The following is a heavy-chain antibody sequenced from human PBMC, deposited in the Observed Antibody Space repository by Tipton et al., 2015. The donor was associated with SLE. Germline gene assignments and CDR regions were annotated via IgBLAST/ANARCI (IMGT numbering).Heavy chain of an antibody. V-gene: IGHV4-4*07. D-gene: IGHD4-11*01. J-gene: IGHJ2*01. CDR3: AREFLNPVTTVHYYFDL. CDR2: IYTNENT. Sequence: TLSLTCTVSGGSISSYYWSWIRQPAGGGLEWIGRIYTNENTNYNPSLKSLVTMSVDTSKNHFSLKLISVTAADTAVYYCAREFLNPVTTVHYYFDLWGRGTLVTVSS. CDR1: GGSISSYY.